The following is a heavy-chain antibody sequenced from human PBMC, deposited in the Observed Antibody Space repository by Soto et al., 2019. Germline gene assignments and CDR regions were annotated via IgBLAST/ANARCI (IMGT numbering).Heavy chain of an antibody. CDR2: ISVHNGNR. Sequence: ASVKVSCKASGYTFTTYTITWVRQAPGQGLEWMGWISVHNGNRNYAQRFQGRVTMTTDTSTSTAYMELRSLRSDDTAVYYCATSRISIEVAGEPEYYFAYRAQGTLVTVSS. V-gene: IGHV1-18*04. CDR3: ATSRISIEVAGEPEYYFAY. CDR1: GYTFTTYT. J-gene: IGHJ4*02. D-gene: IGHD6-19*01.